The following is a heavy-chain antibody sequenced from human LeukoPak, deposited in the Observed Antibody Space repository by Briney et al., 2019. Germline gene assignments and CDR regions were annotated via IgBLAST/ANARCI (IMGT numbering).Heavy chain of an antibody. Sequence: PSETLSLTCAVYGGSFSGYSWSWIRQPPGKGLEWIGEINHSGSTNYNPSLKSRVTISVDTSKNQFSLKLSSVTAADTAVYYCARARGSYWGKGYFDYWGQGTLVTVSS. D-gene: IGHD1-26*01. CDR2: INHSGST. J-gene: IGHJ4*02. CDR3: ARARGSYWGKGYFDY. CDR1: GGSFSGYS. V-gene: IGHV4-34*01.